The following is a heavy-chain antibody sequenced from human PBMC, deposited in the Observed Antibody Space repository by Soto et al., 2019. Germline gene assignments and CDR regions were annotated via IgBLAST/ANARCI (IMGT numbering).Heavy chain of an antibody. D-gene: IGHD3-10*01. J-gene: IGHJ4*02. CDR2: ISSSGTYI. CDR3: AREGNYHEF. Sequence: LRLSCETSGFPFGIYTMNWVRQAPGKGLEWVSSISSSGTYIDYADSVEGRFAISRDDAKNSVFLEMTSLRVDDTAVYYCAREGNYHEFWGQGTLVTVS. V-gene: IGHV3-21*01. CDR1: GFPFGIYT.